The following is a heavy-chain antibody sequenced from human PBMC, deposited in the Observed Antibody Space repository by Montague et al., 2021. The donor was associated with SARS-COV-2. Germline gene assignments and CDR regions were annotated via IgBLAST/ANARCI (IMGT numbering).Heavy chain of an antibody. V-gene: IGHV4-59*01. CDR1: GGSTNYYY. D-gene: IGHD2-8*01. CDR3: ARVARYCTNGVCQTYYYYGLDV. J-gene: IGHJ6*02. CDR2: MYYSGST. Sequence: SETLSLTCIVSGGSTNYYYWSWIRQSPGKGLEWIGYMYYSGSTNYNPSLKSRVTMSIDRFKNQFSPKLRSVTAADTAVYYCARVARYCTNGVCQTYYYYGLDVWGQGTTVTVSS.